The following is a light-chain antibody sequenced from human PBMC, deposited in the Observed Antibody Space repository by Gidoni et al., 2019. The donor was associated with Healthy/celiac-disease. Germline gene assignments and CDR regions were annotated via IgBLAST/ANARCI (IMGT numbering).Light chain of an antibody. CDR2: WAS. J-gene: IGKJ1*01. CDR3: QKDYSTPQT. CDR1: QSVLYSSHHKNY. Sequence: DIVMTQSPDSLAVALGERATINCKSSQSVLYSSHHKNYVSWYQQTPGQPPKLLIYWASTREAGVHDRISGSGAGTDVIITISSLQDEDVAVYYCQKDYSTPQTFXQXTKVEIK. V-gene: IGKV4-1*01.